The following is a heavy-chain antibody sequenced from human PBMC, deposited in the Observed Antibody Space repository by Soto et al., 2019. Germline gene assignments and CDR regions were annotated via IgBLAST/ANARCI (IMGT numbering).Heavy chain of an antibody. J-gene: IGHJ4*02. CDR1: GGSISTAEYY. V-gene: IGHV4-31*03. D-gene: IGHD1-26*01. CDR2: IFYTGST. CDR3: ASVRRPYTLEGIVGAAADY. Sequence: QVLLQESGPGLVKPSQTLSLTCTVSGGSISTAEYYWSWIRQHPGKGLEWIGYIFYTGSTYYTPSLKSRVTISVDPSKNQFSLRLSSVTAADTAVYYCASVRRPYTLEGIVGAAADYWGQGALVTVSS.